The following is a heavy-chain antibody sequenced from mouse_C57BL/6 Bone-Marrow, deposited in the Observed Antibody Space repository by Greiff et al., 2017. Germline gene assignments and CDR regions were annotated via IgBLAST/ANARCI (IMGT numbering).Heavy chain of an antibody. D-gene: IGHD1-1*01. CDR1: GYTFTSYW. CDR2: IHPNSGST. J-gene: IGHJ3*01. V-gene: IGHV1-64*01. CDR3: ARAYGSSFLWFAY. Sequence: VKLQQPGAELVKPGASVKLSCKASGYTFTSYWMHWVKQRPGQGLEWIGMIHPNSGSTNYNEKFKSKATLTVDKSSSTAYMQLSSLTSEDSAVYYCARAYGSSFLWFAYWGQGTLVTVSA.